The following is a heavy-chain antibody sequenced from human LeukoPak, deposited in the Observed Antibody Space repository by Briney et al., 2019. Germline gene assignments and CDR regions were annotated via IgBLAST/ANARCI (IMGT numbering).Heavy chain of an antibody. CDR1: GDSIRSSTYY. J-gene: IGHJ5*02. CDR2: TYYSGSA. V-gene: IGHV4-39*02. CDR3: ARHPGVAAALFS. Sequence: SETLSLTCTVSGDSIRSSTYYWGWISQPPGKGLERIGSTYYSGSAYYNPSLGSRVAISVDTSKNHFSLNLTSVTAADTGVYYCARHPGVAAALFSWGQGILVTVSS. D-gene: IGHD6-13*01.